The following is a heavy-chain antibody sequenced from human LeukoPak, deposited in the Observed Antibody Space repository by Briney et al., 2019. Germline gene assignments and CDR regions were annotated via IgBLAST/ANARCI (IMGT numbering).Heavy chain of an antibody. CDR2: LYYSGST. J-gene: IGHJ4*02. V-gene: IGHV4-59*05. CDR3: ARVPTVTFFDY. CDR1: RFTFSSYSMN. Sequence: PGGSLRLSCAASRFTFSSYSMNWVRQAPGKGLEWIGSLYYSGSTYYNPSLKSRVTISVDTSKNQFSLKLSSVTAADTAVYYCARVPTVTFFDYWGQGTLVTVSS. D-gene: IGHD4-17*01.